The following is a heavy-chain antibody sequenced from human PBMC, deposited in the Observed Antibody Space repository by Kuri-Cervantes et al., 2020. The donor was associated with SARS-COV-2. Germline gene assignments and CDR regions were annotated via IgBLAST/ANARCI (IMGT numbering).Heavy chain of an antibody. CDR1: GFTFSSYA. V-gene: IGHV3-23*01. D-gene: IGHD3-3*01. Sequence: GESLKISCAASGFTFSSYAMSWVRQAPGKGLEWVSAISGSGGSTYYADSVKGRFTISRDNSKNTLYLQTNSLRAEDTAVYYCAKSPENDDFWSGYYYYYYMDVWGKGTTVTVSS. CDR2: ISGSGGST. J-gene: IGHJ6*03. CDR3: AKSPENDDFWSGYYYYYYMDV.